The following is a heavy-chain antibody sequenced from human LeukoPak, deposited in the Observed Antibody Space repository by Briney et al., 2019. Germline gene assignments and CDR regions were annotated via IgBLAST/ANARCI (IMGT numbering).Heavy chain of an antibody. CDR1: GGSISSYY. D-gene: IGHD1-26*01. Sequence: SETLSLTCTVSGGSISSYYWSWIRQPAGKGLEWIGRICTSGSTNYNPSLKSRVTMSVDTSKNQFSLRLSSVTAADTAVYYCARIGSKERRSLQFDPWGQGTLVTVSS. V-gene: IGHV4-4*07. CDR3: ARIGSKERRSLQFDP. J-gene: IGHJ5*02. CDR2: ICTSGST.